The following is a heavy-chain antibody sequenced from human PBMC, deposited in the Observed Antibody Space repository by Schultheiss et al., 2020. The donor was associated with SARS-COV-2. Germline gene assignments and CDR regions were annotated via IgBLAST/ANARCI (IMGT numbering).Heavy chain of an antibody. V-gene: IGHV3-7*03. CDR3: ARTWTQLVGPAY. CDR1: GFTLGSYY. J-gene: IGHJ4*02. CDR2: INQDGSGK. D-gene: IGHD6-6*01. Sequence: GGSLRLSCAASGFTLGSYYMTWVRQAPGKGLEWVANINQDGSGKYYEDYVKGRFTISRDNAKNSLYLQMNSLRAEDTAVYYCARTWTQLVGPAYWGQGTRVTVSS.